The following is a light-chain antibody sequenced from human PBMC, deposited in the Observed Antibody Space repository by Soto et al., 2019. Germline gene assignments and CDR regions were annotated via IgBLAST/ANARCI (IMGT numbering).Light chain of an antibody. CDR2: GVS. Sequence: EIVMTQSPATLSVSPGERATLSCRASQSVSSKLAWFQQKPGQAPSLLIYGVSTRATGVPVRFSGSGSGTEFTLTVNSLQSEDFAVYYCQQVKTYPRTFGGGTKVEIK. J-gene: IGKJ4*01. V-gene: IGKV3-15*01. CDR1: QSVSSK. CDR3: QQVKTYPRT.